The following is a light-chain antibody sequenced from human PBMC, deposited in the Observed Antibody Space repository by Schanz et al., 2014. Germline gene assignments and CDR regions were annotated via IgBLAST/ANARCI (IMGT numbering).Light chain of an antibody. CDR1: QSVSSY. V-gene: IGKV3-11*01. J-gene: IGKJ2*01. Sequence: EIVLTQSPATLSLSPGERATLSCRASQSVSSYLAWYQQKPGQAPRLLIYDASNRAAGIPARFSGSGSGTDFTLTISSLEPEDFAVYHCQRGNNWPSQFTFGQGTKLEIK. CDR3: QRGNNWPSQFT. CDR2: DAS.